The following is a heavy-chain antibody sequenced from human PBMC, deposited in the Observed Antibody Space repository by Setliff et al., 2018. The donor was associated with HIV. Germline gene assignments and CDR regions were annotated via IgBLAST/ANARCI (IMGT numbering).Heavy chain of an antibody. CDR1: GGSISSGNYY. V-gene: IGHV4-61*09. Sequence: KTSETLSLTCTVSGGSISSGNYYWRWIRQPAGKGLEWVGHIYSSGSTYYNPPLKRRLTISVYTSKNQFFLKLRSVTATVTALYYCASTKYYYDSSGASGFDYWGQGTLVTVSS. CDR2: IYSSGST. D-gene: IGHD3-22*01. CDR3: ASTKYYYDSSGASGFDY. J-gene: IGHJ4*02.